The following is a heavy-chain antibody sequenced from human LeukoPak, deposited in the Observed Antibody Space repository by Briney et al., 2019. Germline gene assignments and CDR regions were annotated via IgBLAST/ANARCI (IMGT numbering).Heavy chain of an antibody. V-gene: IGHV3-13*04. D-gene: IGHD3-16*01. Sequence: PGGSLRLSCAASGFTFRDYDLHWVRQVTGQGLEWVSAINTAGNTFYPGSLRGRFTISRENAKNSLYLQMNYVRVGDTARYYCARTSKVTSVMDIWGQGTMVTVSS. CDR2: INTAGNT. CDR1: GFTFRDYD. J-gene: IGHJ3*02. CDR3: ARTSKVTSVMDI.